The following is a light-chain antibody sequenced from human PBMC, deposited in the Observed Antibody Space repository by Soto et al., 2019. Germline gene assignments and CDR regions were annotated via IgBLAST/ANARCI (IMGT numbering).Light chain of an antibody. CDR2: GAS. CDR3: QQYDSSPLT. CDR1: QSVSSSF. V-gene: IGKV3-20*01. J-gene: IGKJ4*01. Sequence: EIVLTQSPGTLSLSPGERATLSCRASQSVSSSFLAWYQQKPGQAPRLLIYGASSRATGIPDRFSGSGSGTDFTLTISRLEPEDVAVYYCQQYDSSPLTFGGGNKVEIK.